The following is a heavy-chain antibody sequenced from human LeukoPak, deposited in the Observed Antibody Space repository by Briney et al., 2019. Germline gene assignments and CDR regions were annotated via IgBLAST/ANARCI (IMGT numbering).Heavy chain of an antibody. Sequence: PSETLSLTCSVSGASIGSYYWSWIRQPPGKGLEYIGYNSYTGTINYNPSLKSRLTISVDTSKNQFSLKLSSVTAADTAVYYCARPSIAVAGTFDYWGQGTLVTVSS. V-gene: IGHV4-59*08. CDR3: ARPSIAVAGTFDY. CDR2: NSYTGTI. CDR1: GASIGSYY. J-gene: IGHJ4*02. D-gene: IGHD6-19*01.